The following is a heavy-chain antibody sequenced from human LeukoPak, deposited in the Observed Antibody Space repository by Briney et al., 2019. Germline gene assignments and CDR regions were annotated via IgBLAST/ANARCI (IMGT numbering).Heavy chain of an antibody. D-gene: IGHD3-22*01. J-gene: IGHJ4*02. V-gene: IGHV1-18*01. CDR3: ARDYYDSSASYPNTYYFDY. CDR2: ISTYNGNT. CDR1: GYTFTSNG. Sequence: ASVKVSCKASGYTFTSNGISWLRQAPGQGLEWMGWISTYNGNTNYAQKSQGRVTMTTDTSTSTAYMELRSLRSDDTAVYYCARDYYDSSASYPNTYYFDYWGQGTLVTVSS.